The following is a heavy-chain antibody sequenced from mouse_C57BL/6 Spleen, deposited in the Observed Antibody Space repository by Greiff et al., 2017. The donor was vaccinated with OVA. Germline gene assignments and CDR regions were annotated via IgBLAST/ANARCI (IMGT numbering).Heavy chain of an antibody. CDR3: AEMAWFAY. CDR2: IDPKDGVT. CDR1: GFNIKDYY. Sequence: VQLQQPGAELVKPGASVKLSCTASGFNIKDYYMHWVKQRPEQGLEWIGRIDPKDGVTKYAPKFPGKATIPADTSSNTAYRQLSSLSSEDSAVYYCAEMAWFAYWGQGTLVTVSA. V-gene: IGHV14-2*01. J-gene: IGHJ3*01.